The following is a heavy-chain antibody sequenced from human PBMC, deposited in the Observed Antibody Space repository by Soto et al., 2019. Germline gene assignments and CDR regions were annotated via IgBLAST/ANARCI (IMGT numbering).Heavy chain of an antibody. J-gene: IGHJ4*02. CDR3: ARYNSYAIDY. D-gene: IGHD2-8*01. V-gene: IGHV4-59*01. Sequence: SETLSLTCTVSGTSISSYYWSWIRQPPGKGLEWIANIHYSGTTNYNPSLASRVTLSVDTSKNQFSLKMTSVIAADRAMYFCARYNSYAIDYWGRGTLVTVSS. CDR2: IHYSGTT. CDR1: GTSISSYY.